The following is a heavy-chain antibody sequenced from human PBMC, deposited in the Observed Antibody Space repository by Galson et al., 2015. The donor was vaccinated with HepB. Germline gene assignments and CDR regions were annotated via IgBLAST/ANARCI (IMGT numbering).Heavy chain of an antibody. J-gene: IGHJ4*02. CDR2: ISGSGGST. V-gene: IGHV3-23*01. Sequence: SLRLSCAASGFTFSSYAMSWVRQAPGKGLEWVSAISGSGGSTYYADSVKGRFTISRDNSKNTLYLQMNSLRAEDTAVYYCAKGIVSGVVILYLGYWGQGTLVTVSS. CDR1: GFTFSSYA. CDR3: AKGIVSGVVILYLGY. D-gene: IGHD3-3*01.